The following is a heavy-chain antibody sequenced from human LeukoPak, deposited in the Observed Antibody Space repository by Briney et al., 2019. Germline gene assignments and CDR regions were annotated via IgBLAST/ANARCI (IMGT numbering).Heavy chain of an antibody. D-gene: IGHD3-22*01. V-gene: IGHV3-11*01. CDR2: VSSGDSIM. J-gene: IGHJ4*02. CDR3: ARGGNHYRISGYYYSDY. CDR1: GFTFSDYY. Sequence: PGGSLRLSCAVSGFTFSDYYMRWIRQAPGKGLEWVSYVSSGDSIMYYADSVKGRFTISRDNAKNSLYLQMNSLRAEDTAVYYCARGGNHYRISGYYYSDYWGQGTLVTVSS.